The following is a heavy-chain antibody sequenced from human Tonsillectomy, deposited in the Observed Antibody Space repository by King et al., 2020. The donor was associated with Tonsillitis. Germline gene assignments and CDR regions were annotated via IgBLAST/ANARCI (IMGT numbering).Heavy chain of an antibody. CDR3: ASDTSGTHFDY. V-gene: IGHV3-33*01. J-gene: IGHJ4*02. CDR1: GFTFSSYG. CDR2: IWYDGSNK. D-gene: IGHD1-1*01. Sequence: VQLVESGGGVVQPGRSLRLSCAASGFTFSSYGMHWVRQAPGKGLEWVAVIWYDGSNKYYADSVKGRFTISRDNSKKTVYLQMNSLRAEDTAVYYCASDTSGTHFDYWGQGTLVTVSS.